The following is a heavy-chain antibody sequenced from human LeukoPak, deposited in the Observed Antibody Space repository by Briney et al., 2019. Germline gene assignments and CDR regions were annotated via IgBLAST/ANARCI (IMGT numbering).Heavy chain of an antibody. D-gene: IGHD6-13*01. CDR2: ISSSSSYI. CDR3: ARRLGQQPNWFDP. J-gene: IGHJ5*02. Sequence: GGSLRLSCAASGFTFSSYSMNWVRQAPGKGLEWVSSISSSSSYIYYADSVKGRFTISRDNAKNSLYQQMNSLRAEDTAVYYCARRLGQQPNWFDPWGQGTLVTVSS. CDR1: GFTFSSYS. V-gene: IGHV3-21*01.